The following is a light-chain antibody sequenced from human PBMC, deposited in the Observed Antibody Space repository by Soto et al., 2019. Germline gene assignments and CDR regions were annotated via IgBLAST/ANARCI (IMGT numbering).Light chain of an antibody. J-gene: IGKJ5*01. Sequence: VLTQSPLSLPVTLGQPASISCRSNQSLVHSDGIAYFSWFQQRPGRSPRRLIYKVSNRDSGVPARFSGSGSGTDFALKISRVEAEDVGVYYCIQGTHWPITLGQGTRLEI. CDR3: IQGTHWPIT. CDR2: KVS. CDR1: QSLVHSDGIAY. V-gene: IGKV2-30*02.